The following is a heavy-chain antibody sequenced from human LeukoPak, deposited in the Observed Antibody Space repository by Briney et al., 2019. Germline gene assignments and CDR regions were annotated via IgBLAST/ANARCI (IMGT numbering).Heavy chain of an antibody. Sequence: SETLSLTCTVSGGSISSSSFFWGWMRQPPGRGLEWIGTIYYSGTTYYNPSLTSRVTISVDTSKNQFSLRLSSVTAADTAVYYCASGPWGRRDYGGQGTLVTVSS. CDR3: ASGPWGRRDY. CDR2: IYYSGTT. V-gene: IGHV4-39*01. D-gene: IGHD3-16*01. J-gene: IGHJ4*02. CDR1: GGSISSSSFF.